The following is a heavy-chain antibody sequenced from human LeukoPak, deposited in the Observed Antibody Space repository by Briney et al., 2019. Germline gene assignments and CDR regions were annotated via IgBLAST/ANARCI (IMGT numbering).Heavy chain of an antibody. CDR3: AKDRDSDYYDMDV. V-gene: IGHV3-30*02. J-gene: IGHJ6*03. Sequence: TGGSLRLSCAASGFTFDRFDMHWVRQAPGKGLQWVTFISYDGSDKYYADSVKGRFTISRDNSRNTLYLQMNSLGAEDTALYWCAKDRDSDYYDMDVWGKGTTVTVSS. D-gene: IGHD3-22*01. CDR1: GFTFDRFD. CDR2: ISYDGSDK.